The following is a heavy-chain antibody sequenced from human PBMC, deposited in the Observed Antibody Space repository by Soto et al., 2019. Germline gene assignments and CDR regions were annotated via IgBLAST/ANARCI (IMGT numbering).Heavy chain of an antibody. J-gene: IGHJ4*02. Sequence: EVQLVESGGGLVKPGGSLRLSCAASGFTFSSYSMNWVRQAPGKGLEWVSSISSSSSYIYYADSVKGRFTISRDNAKNSLYLQMNSLRAEDTAVHYCASQLLPGYCSGGSCPFDYWGQGTLVTVSS. D-gene: IGHD2-15*01. CDR2: ISSSSSYI. V-gene: IGHV3-21*01. CDR1: GFTFSSYS. CDR3: ASQLLPGYCSGGSCPFDY.